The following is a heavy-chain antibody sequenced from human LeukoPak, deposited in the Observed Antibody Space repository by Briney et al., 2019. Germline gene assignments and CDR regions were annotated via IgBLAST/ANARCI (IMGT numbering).Heavy chain of an antibody. V-gene: IGHV3-7*04. Sequence: GGSLRLSCAASGFTFSNYWMSWVRQAPGKGLEWVANINQDGSEKSYVDSVEGRFTISRDNAKKSLYLHVNSLRAEDTAVYYCARDIYGGHGYWGQGTLLTVSS. CDR1: GFTFSNYW. CDR3: ARDIYGGHGY. J-gene: IGHJ4*02. D-gene: IGHD2-21*01. CDR2: INQDGSEK.